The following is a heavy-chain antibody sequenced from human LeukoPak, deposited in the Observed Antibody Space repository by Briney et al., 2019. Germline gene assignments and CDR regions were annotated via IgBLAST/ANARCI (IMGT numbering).Heavy chain of an antibody. CDR1: GFTFSSYW. D-gene: IGHD2-15*01. V-gene: IGHV3-7*01. CDR3: ARDGGLLLALYYFDY. Sequence: PGGSLRLSCAASGFTFSSYWMSWVRQAPEKGLEWVANIKQDGSEKYYVDSVKGRFTISRDNAKNSLYLQMNSLRAEDTAVYYCARDGGLLLALYYFDYWGQGTLVTVSS. CDR2: IKQDGSEK. J-gene: IGHJ4*02.